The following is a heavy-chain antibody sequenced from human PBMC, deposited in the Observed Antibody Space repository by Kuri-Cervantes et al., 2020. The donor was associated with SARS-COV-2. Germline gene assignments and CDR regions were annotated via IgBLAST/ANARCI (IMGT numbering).Heavy chain of an antibody. D-gene: IGHD1-20*01. V-gene: IGHV3-23*01. CDR1: GFTSSSYA. CDR3: AKSSLLTGTPYYFDY. J-gene: IGHJ4*02. CDR2: ISGSGGST. Sequence: GESLKISCAASGFTSSSYAMSWVRQAPGKGLEWVSAISGSGGSTYYADSVKGRFTISRDNSKNTLYLQMNSLRAEDTAVYYCAKSSLLTGTPYYFDYWGQGTLVTVSS.